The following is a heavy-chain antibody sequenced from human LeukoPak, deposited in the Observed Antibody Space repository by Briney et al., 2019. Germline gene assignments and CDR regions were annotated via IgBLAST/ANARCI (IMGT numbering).Heavy chain of an antibody. J-gene: IGHJ4*02. CDR2: THVSGST. CDR3: ARDESSRDDSGAYHY. CDR1: RGSIKSYY. V-gene: IGHV4-4*07. Sequence: SETLSLICTVSRGSIKSYYWAWIRQAAGKGLEWVGRTHVSGSTNYNLPLRSRVGISLDKSKNEFSLRLSSVTAADTAVYYCARDESSRDDSGAYHYWGQGILVTVSS. D-gene: IGHD3-22*01.